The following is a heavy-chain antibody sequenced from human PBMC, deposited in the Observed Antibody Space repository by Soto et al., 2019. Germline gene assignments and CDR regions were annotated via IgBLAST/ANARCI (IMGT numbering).Heavy chain of an antibody. D-gene: IGHD3-3*01. CDR2: ISGSGGST. V-gene: IGHV3-23*01. J-gene: IGHJ6*04. CDR3: PTHYDFWSGSPDV. CDR1: GFTFSSYA. Sequence: EVQLLESGGGLVQPGGSLRLSCAASGFTFSSYAMSWVRQAPGKGLEWVSAISGSGGSTYYADSVKGRFTNSRDNSKNTLYLQMNSLRAEDTAVYYCPTHYDFWSGSPDVWGKGTTVTVSS.